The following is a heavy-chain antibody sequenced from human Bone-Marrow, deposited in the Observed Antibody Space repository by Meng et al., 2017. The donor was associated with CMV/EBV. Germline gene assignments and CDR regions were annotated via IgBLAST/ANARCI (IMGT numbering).Heavy chain of an antibody. CDR1: GYTFTGYY. CDR2: INPNSGGT. V-gene: IGHV1-2*02. CDR3: ARSLRRSSSSSAGFDY. Sequence: ASVKVSCKASGYTFTGYYMHWVRQAPGQGLEWMGWINPNSGGTNYAQKFQGRVTMTRDTSISTAYMELSRLRSDDTAVYYCARSLRRSSSSSAGFDYWGQGTRVTGYS. D-gene: IGHD6-6*01. J-gene: IGHJ4*02.